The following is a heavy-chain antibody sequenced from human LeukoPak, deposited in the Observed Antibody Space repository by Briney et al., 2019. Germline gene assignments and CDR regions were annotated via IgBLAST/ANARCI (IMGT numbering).Heavy chain of an antibody. J-gene: IGHJ4*02. CDR3: AKDWAPSSSWVPGGFDY. CDR2: ISGSGGST. Sequence: PGGSLGLSCAASGFTFSSYAMSWVRQAPGKGLEWVSAISGSGGSTYYADSVKGRFTISRDNSKNTLYLQMNSLRAEDTAVYYCAKDWAPSSSWVPGGFDYWGQGTLVTVSS. CDR1: GFTFSSYA. D-gene: IGHD6-6*01. V-gene: IGHV3-23*01.